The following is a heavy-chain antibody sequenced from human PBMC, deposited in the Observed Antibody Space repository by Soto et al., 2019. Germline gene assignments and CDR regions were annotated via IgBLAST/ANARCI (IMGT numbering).Heavy chain of an antibody. CDR3: AREPQPQEEDHHGQQQLAYNWFDP. CDR2: IKSDGSVT. Sequence: EVQLVESGGGLVQPGGSLRLSCVASGFTFSSAWMHWVRQAPGKGLVWVSHIKSDGSVTSYADSVKGRFSISRDNAENTLYLQMNSLRAEDTAVYYCAREPQPQEEDHHGQQQLAYNWFDPWGQGTLVTVSS. CDR1: GFTFSSAW. V-gene: IGHV3-74*01. D-gene: IGHD6-13*01. J-gene: IGHJ5*02.